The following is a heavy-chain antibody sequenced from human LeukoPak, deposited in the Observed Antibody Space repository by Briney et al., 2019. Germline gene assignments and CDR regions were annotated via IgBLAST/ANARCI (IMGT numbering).Heavy chain of an antibody. V-gene: IGHV3-48*03. CDR3: ARRSYCGGDCYGSDAFDI. Sequence: GGSLRLSCAASGFTFSTYEMDWVRQAPGKGLEWVSYISSSGSTIYYADSVKGRFTISRDNAKNSLYLQMNSLRAEDTAVYYCARRSYCGGDCYGSDAFDIWGQGTMVTVSS. D-gene: IGHD2-21*02. J-gene: IGHJ3*02. CDR1: GFTFSTYE. CDR2: ISSSGSTI.